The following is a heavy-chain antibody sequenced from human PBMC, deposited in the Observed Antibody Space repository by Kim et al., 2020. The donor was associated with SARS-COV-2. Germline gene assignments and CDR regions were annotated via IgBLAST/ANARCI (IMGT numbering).Heavy chain of an antibody. Sequence: SETLSLTCAVSGDSISSSNWWSWVRQPPGKGLEWIGEIYHSGSTNYNPSLKSRVTISVDKSKNQFSLKLSSVTAADTAVYYCARLAAAGQSYYFDYWGQGTLVTVSS. D-gene: IGHD6-13*01. J-gene: IGHJ4*02. CDR1: GDSISSSNW. CDR2: IYHSGST. V-gene: IGHV4-4*02. CDR3: ARLAAAGQSYYFDY.